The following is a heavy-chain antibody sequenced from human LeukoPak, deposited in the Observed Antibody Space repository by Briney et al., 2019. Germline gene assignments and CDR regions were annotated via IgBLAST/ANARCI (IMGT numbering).Heavy chain of an antibody. Sequence: GRSLRLSCAASGFTFGSYGMHWVRQAPGKGLEWVAVIWYDGSNKYYADSVKGRFTISRDNSKNTLYLQMNSLRAEDTAVYYCARDRVVPAAPFDYWGQGTLVTVSS. CDR1: GFTFGSYG. D-gene: IGHD2-2*01. V-gene: IGHV3-33*01. J-gene: IGHJ4*02. CDR3: ARDRVVPAAPFDY. CDR2: IWYDGSNK.